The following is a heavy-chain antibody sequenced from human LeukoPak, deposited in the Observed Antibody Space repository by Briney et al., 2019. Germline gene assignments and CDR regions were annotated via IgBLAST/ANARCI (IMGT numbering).Heavy chain of an antibody. V-gene: IGHV1-24*01. D-gene: IGHD3-16*01. CDR3: ATVRGVWKKNGMDV. CDR2: FDPEEGET. Sequence: ASVKVSCKVSGYTLTELSMHWVRQAPGKGLEWMGGFDPEEGETIYAQRFQARFTMTEDTSTDTAYMELSSLRSEDTALYYCATVRGVWKKNGMDVWGQGTTVTVSS. J-gene: IGHJ6*02. CDR1: GYTLTELS.